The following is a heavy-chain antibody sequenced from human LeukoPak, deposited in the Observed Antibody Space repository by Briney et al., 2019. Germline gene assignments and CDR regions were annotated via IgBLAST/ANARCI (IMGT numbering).Heavy chain of an antibody. CDR2: IKQDGSQR. J-gene: IGHJ4*02. V-gene: IGHV3-7*01. CDR3: ARRGGSSSRRSPIDY. Sequence: GGSLRLSCTASGFTFSDCWMTWVRQAPGKGPEWVANIKQDGSQRYYVDSVRGRFTISRDNAKNSLFLQMNGLRAEDTAVYYCARRGGSSSRRSPIDYWGQGTLVTVSS. D-gene: IGHD6-6*01. CDR1: GFTFSDCW.